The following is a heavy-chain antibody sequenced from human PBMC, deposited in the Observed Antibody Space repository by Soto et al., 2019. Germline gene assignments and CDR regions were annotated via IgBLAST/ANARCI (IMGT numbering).Heavy chain of an antibody. J-gene: IGHJ4*02. Sequence: QVQLQQWGAGLLKPSETLSLTCAVYGGSFTGYYWRWVRQSPGKGLEWIGEINHSGSTNCNPSLKSRVTTSIDMSKNQFSLRLNSVTAADTAVYYCSRASGYYYDSSGCHWGQGTLVTVSS. V-gene: IGHV4-34*01. D-gene: IGHD3-22*01. CDR3: SRASGYYYDSSGCH. CDR1: GGSFTGYY. CDR2: INHSGST.